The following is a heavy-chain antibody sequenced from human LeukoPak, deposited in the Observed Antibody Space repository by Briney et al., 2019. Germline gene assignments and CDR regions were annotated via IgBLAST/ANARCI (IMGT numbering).Heavy chain of an antibody. D-gene: IGHD6-19*01. CDR1: GGSISSGGYY. CDR3: ARAGSSGWTPDY. V-gene: IGHV4-31*03. Sequence: PSQTLSLTCTVSGGSISSGGYYWSWIRQHPGKGLEWIGYIYYSGSTYYNPSLKSRVTISVDTSKSQFSLKLSSVTAADTAVYYCARAGSSGWTPDYWGQGTLVTVSS. J-gene: IGHJ4*02. CDR2: IYYSGST.